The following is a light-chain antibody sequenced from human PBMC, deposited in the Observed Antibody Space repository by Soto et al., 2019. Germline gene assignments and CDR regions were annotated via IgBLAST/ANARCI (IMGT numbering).Light chain of an antibody. Sequence: EIVLTQSPGTLSLSPGERATLSCRASQSVSSYLAWCQQKPDQAPRLLIYGISTRATDIPARFSGSGSGTEFTLTISSLQSEDFAVYYCQQYNNWPLTFGGGTKVDIK. V-gene: IGKV3-15*01. CDR1: QSVSSY. CDR2: GIS. CDR3: QQYNNWPLT. J-gene: IGKJ4*01.